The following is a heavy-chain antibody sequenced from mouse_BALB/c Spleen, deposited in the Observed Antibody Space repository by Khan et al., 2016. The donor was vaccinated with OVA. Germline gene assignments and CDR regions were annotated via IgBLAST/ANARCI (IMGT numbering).Heavy chain of an antibody. J-gene: IGHJ2*01. CDR2: INPTSGYT. CDR1: GYTFTSYW. CDR3: ARDRIDY. V-gene: IGHV1-7*01. Sequence: QVQLQQSGAELAKPGASVKMSCTASGYTFTSYWMHWIKQRPGQGLEWIGYINPTSGYTDYNQKFKDKATLNADKSSSTAYMQLSSLTSYDSAVYYCARDRIDYWGQGTALTVAS.